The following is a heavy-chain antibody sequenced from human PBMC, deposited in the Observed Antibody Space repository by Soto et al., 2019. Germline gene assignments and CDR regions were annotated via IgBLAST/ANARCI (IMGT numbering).Heavy chain of an antibody. J-gene: IGHJ6*02. CDR1: GYTFNSYA. CDR3: VRSSTRYYYYGMDV. V-gene: IGHV1-3*01. Sequence: GASVKVSCKASGYTFNSYAMNWVRQAPGQRLEWMGWINAGNGNTKYSQKFQGRVTITRDTSASTAYMELSSLRSEDTAVYYCVRSSTRYYYYGMDVWGQGTTVTVSS. CDR2: INAGNGNT. D-gene: IGHD2-2*01.